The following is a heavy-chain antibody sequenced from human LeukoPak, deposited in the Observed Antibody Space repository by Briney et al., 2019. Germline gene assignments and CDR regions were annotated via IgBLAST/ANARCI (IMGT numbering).Heavy chain of an antibody. Sequence: GGSLRLSCAASAFTFSIYSLTWARQAPGKGLEWVSSISSTSTYIYYADSVKGRFTISRDNAQNSLYLQMNSLRAEDTALYSCARLAAGAETHTLHYHYMDVWGKGTTVTVSS. D-gene: IGHD6-25*01. CDR2: ISSTSTYI. CDR1: AFTFSIYS. V-gene: IGHV3-21*01. J-gene: IGHJ6*03. CDR3: ARLAAGAETHTLHYHYMDV.